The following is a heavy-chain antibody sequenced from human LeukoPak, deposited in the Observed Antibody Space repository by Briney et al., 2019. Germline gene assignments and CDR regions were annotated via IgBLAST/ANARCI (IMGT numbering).Heavy chain of an antibody. D-gene: IGHD3-22*01. V-gene: IGHV4-30-2*01. CDR2: IYHSGST. J-gene: IGHJ3*02. CDR1: GGSISSGGYS. CDR3: ARDQYYDSSGDAFDI. Sequence: SQTLSLTCAVSGGSISSGGYSWSWIRQPPGKGLEWIGYIYHSGSTYYNPSLKSRVTISVDRSKNQFSLKLSSVTAADTAVYCCARDQYYDSSGDAFDIWGQGTMVTVSS.